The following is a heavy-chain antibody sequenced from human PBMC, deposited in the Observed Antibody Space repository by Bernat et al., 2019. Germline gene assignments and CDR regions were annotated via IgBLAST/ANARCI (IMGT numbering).Heavy chain of an antibody. CDR3: ARDHGENAFDI. CDR2: VNNIGSHI. V-gene: IGHV3-21*05. Sequence: EVQLVESGGGLAKPGGTLRLSCAASGFTFSVYSMNWVRQAPGKGLEWVSYVNNIGSHIFYSESVKGRFTISRDNAKNSLYLQMNSLGAEDTAVYYCARDHGENAFDIWGQGTMVTVSS. D-gene: IGHD3-10*01. CDR1: GFTFSVYS. J-gene: IGHJ3*02.